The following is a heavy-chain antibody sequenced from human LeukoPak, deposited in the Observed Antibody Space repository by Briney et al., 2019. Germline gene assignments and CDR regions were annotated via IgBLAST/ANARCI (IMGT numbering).Heavy chain of an antibody. D-gene: IGHD5-18*01. J-gene: IGHJ4*02. CDR2: ITASGGNT. CDR3: AKGSGYSYGRYYFDY. CDR1: GFTFSSYA. Sequence: PGGSLRLSCAASGFTFSSYAMGWVRQAPGKGLEWVSAITASGGNTYYADSVKGRFTISRDNSKHTLYLQVNSLRAEDTAVYYCAKGSGYSYGRYYFDYWGQGTLVTVSS. V-gene: IGHV3-23*01.